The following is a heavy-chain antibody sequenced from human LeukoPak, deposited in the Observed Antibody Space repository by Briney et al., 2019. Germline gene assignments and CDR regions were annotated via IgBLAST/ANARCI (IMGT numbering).Heavy chain of an antibody. J-gene: IGHJ6*03. CDR3: ARVRDCSSTSCQRDYYYYYMDA. Sequence: ASVKVSCKASGYTFTGYYMHWVRQAPGQGLEWMGWINPNSGGTNYAQKLQGRVTMTTDTSTSTAYMELRSLRSDDTAVYYCARVRDCSSTSCQRDYYYYYMDAWGKGTTVTVSS. CDR1: GYTFTGYY. CDR2: INPNSGGT. V-gene: IGHV1-2*02. D-gene: IGHD2-2*01.